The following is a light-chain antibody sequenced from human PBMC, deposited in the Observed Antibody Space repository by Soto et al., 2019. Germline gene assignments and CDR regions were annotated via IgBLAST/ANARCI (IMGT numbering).Light chain of an antibody. V-gene: IGLV2-14*01. CDR1: SSDVGGYNY. Sequence: QSVLTQPASVSGSPGQSITISCTGTSSDVGGYNYVSWYQQHPGKAPKLMIYEVSNRPSGISNRFSGSKSGNTASLTISELQAEDEADYYCSSYTSSSTVVFGGGTQLTVL. CDR3: SSYTSSSTVV. J-gene: IGLJ3*02. CDR2: EVS.